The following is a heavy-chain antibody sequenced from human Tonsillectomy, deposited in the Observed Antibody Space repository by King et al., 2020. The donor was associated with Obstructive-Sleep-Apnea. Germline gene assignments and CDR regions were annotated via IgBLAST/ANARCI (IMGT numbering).Heavy chain of an antibody. V-gene: IGHV3-30*18. CDR2: ISYDGSNR. D-gene: IGHD4-17*01. CDR1: AFSFDNYG. J-gene: IGHJ6*02. Sequence: VQLVESGGGVVQPGRSLRLSCAASAFSFDNYGMHWVRQAPGKGLEWVTVISYDGSNRYYANSVKGRFTISRDNSKNTLYLQMNSLRAEDTAVYYCAKGSAYGDYDYFYGMDVWGQGTTVTVSS. CDR3: AKGSAYGDYDYFYGMDV.